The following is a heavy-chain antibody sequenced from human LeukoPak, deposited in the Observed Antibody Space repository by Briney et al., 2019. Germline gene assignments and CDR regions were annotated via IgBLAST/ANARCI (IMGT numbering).Heavy chain of an antibody. D-gene: IGHD5-12*01. CDR3: ARANRGYSGYVYGMDV. V-gene: IGHV4-59*01. J-gene: IGHJ6*02. CDR2: IYYSGST. Sequence: SETLSLTCTVSGGSISSYYWSWIRQPSGKGLEWIGYIYYSGSTNYNPSLKSRVTISVDTSKNQFSLNLNSVTAADTAVYYCARANRGYSGYVYGMDVWGQGTTVTVSS. CDR1: GGSISSYY.